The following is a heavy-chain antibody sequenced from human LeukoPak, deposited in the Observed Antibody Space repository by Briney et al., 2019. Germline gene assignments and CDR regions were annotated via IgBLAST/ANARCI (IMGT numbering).Heavy chain of an antibody. J-gene: IGHJ6*03. CDR1: GFTFSSYW. CDR3: ARDRAYSSSSGGYYYYYMDV. CDR2: IKQDGSEK. Sequence: GGSLRLSCAASGFTFSSYWMSWVRQAPGKGLEWVANIKQDGSEKYYVDSVKGRFTISRDNAKNSLYLQMNSLRAEDTAVYYCARDRAYSSSSGGYYYYYMDVWGKGTTVIVSS. D-gene: IGHD6-6*01. V-gene: IGHV3-7*01.